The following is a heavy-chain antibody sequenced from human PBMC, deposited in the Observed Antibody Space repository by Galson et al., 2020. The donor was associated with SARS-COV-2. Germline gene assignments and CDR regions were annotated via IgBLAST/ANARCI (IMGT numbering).Heavy chain of an antibody. Sequence: ASVKVSCKVSGYTLTELSMHWVRQAPGKGLEWMGGFDPEDGETIYAQKFQGRVTMTEDTSTDTAYMELSSLRSEDTAVYYCVTALSSWFSSYYYYGMDVWGQGTTVTVSS. D-gene: IGHD6-13*01. CDR2: FDPEDGET. CDR1: GYTLTELS. CDR3: VTALSSWFSSYYYYGMDV. J-gene: IGHJ6*02. V-gene: IGHV1-24*01.